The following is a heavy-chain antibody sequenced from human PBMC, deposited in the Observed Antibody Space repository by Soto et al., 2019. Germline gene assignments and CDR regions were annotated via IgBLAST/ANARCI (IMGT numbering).Heavy chain of an antibody. V-gene: IGHV4-30-4*01. CDR3: ARDGEYYDSSGYYWRYFDY. CDR2: IYYSGST. Sequence: TLSLTCTVSGGSISSGDYYWSWIRQPPGKGLEWIGYIYYSGSTYYNPSLKSRVTISVDTSKNQFSLKLSSVTAADTAVYYCARDGEYYDSSGYYWRYFDYWGQGTLVTVSS. CDR1: GGSISSGDYY. J-gene: IGHJ4*02. D-gene: IGHD3-22*01.